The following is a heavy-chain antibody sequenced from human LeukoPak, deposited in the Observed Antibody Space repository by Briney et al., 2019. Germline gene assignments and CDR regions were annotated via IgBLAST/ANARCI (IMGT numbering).Heavy chain of an antibody. Sequence: ISPYNNNAKYAQKFQGRVTMTTDTSTNTAYMELRSLRSDDTATYFCARCRLWLVLPHDSWGQGTLVTVSS. V-gene: IGHV1-18*01. J-gene: IGHJ4*02. CDR3: ARCRLWLVLPHDS. CDR2: ISPYNNNA. D-gene: IGHD6-19*01.